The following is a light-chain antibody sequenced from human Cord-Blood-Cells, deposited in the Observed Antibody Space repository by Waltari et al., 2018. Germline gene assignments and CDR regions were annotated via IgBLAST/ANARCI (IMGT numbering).Light chain of an antibody. CDR1: QSVLYNSNGKNY. J-gene: IGKJ1*01. V-gene: IGKV4-1*01. CDR2: WAS. CDR3: QQYYRSLT. Sequence: DIVMTQSPDSLAVSLGERATINCKSSQSVLYNSNGKNYLAWYQQKPGQPPKLLFYWASTRQSGVPDRFSGSGSGTDFTLTINSLQAEDVAVYYCQQYYRSLTFYQGTKVEIK.